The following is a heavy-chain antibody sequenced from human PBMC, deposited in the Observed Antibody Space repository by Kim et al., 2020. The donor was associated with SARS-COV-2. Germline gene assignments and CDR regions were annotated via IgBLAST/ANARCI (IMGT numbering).Heavy chain of an antibody. CDR3: AKMGVPAAILDAFDI. D-gene: IGHD2-2*01. J-gene: IGHJ3*02. V-gene: IGHV3-23*01. Sequence: DSVKGRFTISRDNSKNTLYLQMNSLRADDTAVYYCAKMGVPAAILDAFDIWGQGTMVTVSS.